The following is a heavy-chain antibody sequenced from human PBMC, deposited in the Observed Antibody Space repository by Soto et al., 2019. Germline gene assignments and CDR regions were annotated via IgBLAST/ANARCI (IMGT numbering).Heavy chain of an antibody. Sequence: QVQLVQSGAEVKKPGASVKVSCKASGYTFTSYGISWVRQAPGQGLEWMGWISAYNGNTNYAQKLQGRVTMTTDTSTRTAYLELRSLRSDDTAVYYCARSIGEAARHPYYYYYMDVWGKGNTATVSS. D-gene: IGHD6-6*01. CDR1: GYTFTSYG. CDR3: ARSIGEAARHPYYYYYMDV. J-gene: IGHJ6*03. V-gene: IGHV1-18*01. CDR2: ISAYNGNT.